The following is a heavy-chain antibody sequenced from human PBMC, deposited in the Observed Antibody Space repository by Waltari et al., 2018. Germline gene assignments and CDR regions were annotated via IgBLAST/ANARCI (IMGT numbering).Heavy chain of an antibody. CDR2: IYTSGST. J-gene: IGHJ4*02. D-gene: IGHD2-2*01. V-gene: IGHV4-61*02. CDR3: ARVRSKYQIDY. CDR1: GGSISSGSYY. Sequence: QVQLQESGPGLVKPSQTLSLTCTVSGGSISSGSYYWSWIRQPAGKGLEWIGRIYTSGSTNYNPSLKSRVTISVDTSKNQFSLKLSSVTAADTAVYYCARVRSKYQIDYWGQGTLVTVSS.